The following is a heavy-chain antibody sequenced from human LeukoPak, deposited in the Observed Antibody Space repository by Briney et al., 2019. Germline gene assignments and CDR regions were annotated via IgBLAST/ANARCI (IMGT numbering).Heavy chain of an antibody. CDR3: AKDYRDYGSGSYSLDY. J-gene: IGHJ4*02. CDR2: IDRGVGST. CDR1: GFTFSIYD. D-gene: IGHD3-10*01. V-gene: IGHV3-23*01. Sequence: GGSLRLSCAASGFTFSIYDLSWVRQAPGKGLECVSAIDRGVGSTYYADSVKGRFTISRDNSKNTLYLQMNSLRAEDTAVYYCAKDYRDYGSGSYSLDYWGQGTLVTVSS.